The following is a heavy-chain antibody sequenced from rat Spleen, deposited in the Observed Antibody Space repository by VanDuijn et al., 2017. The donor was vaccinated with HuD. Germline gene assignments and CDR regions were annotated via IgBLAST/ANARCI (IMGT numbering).Heavy chain of an antibody. V-gene: IGHV5-7*01. CDR2: ISFDGGRN. Sequence: EMQLVESGGGLVQPGRSLKLSCAASGFTFSDYYMAWVRQAPTKGLEWVATISFDGGRNFYRDSVKGRFTISRDNTKSTLYLQIDSLRSEDTATYYCARHGFYTAAYWGWYFDYWGQGVMVTVSS. D-gene: IGHD1-6*01. CDR1: GFTFSDYY. J-gene: IGHJ2*01. CDR3: ARHGFYTAAYWGWYFDY.